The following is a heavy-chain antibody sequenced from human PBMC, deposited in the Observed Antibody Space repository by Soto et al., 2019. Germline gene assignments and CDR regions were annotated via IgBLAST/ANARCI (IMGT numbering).Heavy chain of an antibody. CDR3: ARESVAYCGGDCYKYWFVP. V-gene: IGHV4-59*01. J-gene: IGHJ5*02. D-gene: IGHD2-21*02. Sequence: SETLSLTCTVSGGSIGSYYWSWIRQPPGKGLEWIGYIYYSGSTNYNPSLKSRVTISVDTSKNQFSLKLSSVTAADTAVYYCARESVAYCGGDCYKYWFVPWGQGTLVTVSS. CDR1: GGSIGSYY. CDR2: IYYSGST.